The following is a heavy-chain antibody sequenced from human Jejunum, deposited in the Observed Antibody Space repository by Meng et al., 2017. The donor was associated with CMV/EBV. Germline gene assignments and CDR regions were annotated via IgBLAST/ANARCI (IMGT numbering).Heavy chain of an antibody. CDR3: ARGFSNGYLPFDY. J-gene: IGHJ4*02. CDR1: GGVFNNYA. CDR2: IIAVLKTP. D-gene: IGHD3-22*01. V-gene: IGHV1-69*01. Sequence: QVQLVQSGTELKKPGSSVKVSCKSSGGVFNNYALNWVRQAPGQGLEWMGGIIAVLKTPTYAQKFRGRLTITADESTGTTYMDLTSLTSEDTAVYYCARGFSNGYLPFDYWGQGTLVTVSS.